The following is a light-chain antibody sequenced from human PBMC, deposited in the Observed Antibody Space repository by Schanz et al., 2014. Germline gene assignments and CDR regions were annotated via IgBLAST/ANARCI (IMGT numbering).Light chain of an antibody. CDR2: GAS. Sequence: VVLTQSPGTLSLSPGERATLSCRTSQSVSSSYLAWYQQKPGQAPRLLIYGASSRATGIPDRFSGSGSGTDFTLTISSPEPEDFAVYYCQQRSNWPLTFGGGTKVEI. J-gene: IGKJ4*01. V-gene: IGKV3D-20*02. CDR1: QSVSSSY. CDR3: QQRSNWPLT.